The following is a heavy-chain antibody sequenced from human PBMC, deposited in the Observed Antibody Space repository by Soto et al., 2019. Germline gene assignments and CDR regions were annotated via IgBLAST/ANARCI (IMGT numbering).Heavy chain of an antibody. CDR2: IRNIGNT. CDR3: ARLQHNDSGYYPYYFDH. V-gene: IGHV4-31*03. CDR1: GGSINSGRDY. D-gene: IGHD3-22*01. Sequence: QVQLQESGPGLVKPSETLSLTCTVSGGSINSGRDYWSWIRQHPGKGLEWIGYIRNIGNTFYNPSINSRVTLSIDTSKNQFALKLTSVTAADTAVYYCARLQHNDSGYYPYYFDHWGPGTLATVSS. J-gene: IGHJ4*02.